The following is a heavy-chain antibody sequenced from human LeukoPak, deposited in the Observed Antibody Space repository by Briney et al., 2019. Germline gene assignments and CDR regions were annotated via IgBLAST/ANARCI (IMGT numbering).Heavy chain of an antibody. Sequence: GGSLRLSCAASGFTFSSYSMNWVRQAPGKGLEWVSYISSSSSTIYYADSAKGRFTISRDNAKNSLYLQMNSLRAEDTAVYYCARDWYSSSWNAPGYWGQGTLVTVSS. J-gene: IGHJ4*02. CDR1: GFTFSSYS. V-gene: IGHV3-48*01. D-gene: IGHD6-13*01. CDR2: ISSSSSTI. CDR3: ARDWYSSSWNAPGY.